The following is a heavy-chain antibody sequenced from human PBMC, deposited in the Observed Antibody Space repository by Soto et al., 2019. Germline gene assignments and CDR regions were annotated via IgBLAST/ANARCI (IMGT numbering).Heavy chain of an antibody. Sequence: SETLSLTCTVSGGSISSGDYYWSWIRQPPGKGLEWIGYIYYGGSTYYNPSLKSRVTISVDTSKNQFSLKLSSVTAADTAVYYCARGLVVVAATRAEDWFDPWGQGTLVTVSS. CDR3: ARGLVVVAATRAEDWFDP. CDR1: GGSISSGDYY. CDR2: IYYGGST. D-gene: IGHD2-15*01. V-gene: IGHV4-30-4*01. J-gene: IGHJ5*02.